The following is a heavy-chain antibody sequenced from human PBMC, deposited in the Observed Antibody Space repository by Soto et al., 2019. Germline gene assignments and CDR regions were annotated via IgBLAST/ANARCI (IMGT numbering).Heavy chain of an antibody. CDR2: ISGSGGST. V-gene: IGHV3-23*01. CDR1: GFTFSSYA. D-gene: IGHD3-10*01. J-gene: IGHJ4*02. CDR3: AKDLGVLLWFGELFPFDY. Sequence: GGSLRLSCAASGFTFSSYAMSWVRQAPGKGLEWVSAISGSGGSTYYADSVKGRFTISRDNSKNTLYLQMNSLRAEDTAVYYCAKDLGVLLWFGELFPFDYWGQGTLVTVSS.